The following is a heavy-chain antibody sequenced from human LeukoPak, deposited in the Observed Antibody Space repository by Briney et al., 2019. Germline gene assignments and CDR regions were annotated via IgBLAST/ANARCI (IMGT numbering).Heavy chain of an antibody. Sequence: ASVKVSCTASGYTFTSYGISWVRQAPGQGLEWMGWISAYNGNTNYAQKLQGKVTMTTDTSTSTAYMELRSLRSDDTAVYYCARAPEVRGVKMGIYYYYMDVWGKGTTVTVSS. J-gene: IGHJ6*03. V-gene: IGHV1-18*01. CDR3: ARAPEVRGVKMGIYYYYMDV. D-gene: IGHD3-10*01. CDR2: ISAYNGNT. CDR1: GYTFTSYG.